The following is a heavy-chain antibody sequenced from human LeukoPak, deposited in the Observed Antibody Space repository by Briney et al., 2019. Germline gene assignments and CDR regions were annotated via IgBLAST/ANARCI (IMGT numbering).Heavy chain of an antibody. V-gene: IGHV3-13*04. D-gene: IGHD6-19*01. Sequence: PGGSLSLSCAASGFTFSTSDMHWVRQPTGKGLEWVSAIGTGGDTYYPDSVKGRFTISRENAKNSLYLQMNSLSAEDTAVYYCAREGPSSYSDGWNDWYFDLWGRGTLVTVSS. CDR1: GFTFSTSD. CDR2: IGTGGDT. CDR3: AREGPSSYSDGWNDWYFDL. J-gene: IGHJ2*01.